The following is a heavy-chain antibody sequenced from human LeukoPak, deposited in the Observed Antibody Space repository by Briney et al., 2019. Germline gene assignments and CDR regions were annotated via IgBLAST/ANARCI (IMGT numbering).Heavy chain of an antibody. J-gene: IGHJ4*02. D-gene: IGHD3-16*01. CDR3: ARDNKYHYTFGGVDY. CDR2: IYTGGTT. CDR1: GFTVSSRNY. Sequence: GVSLRLSCAASGFTVSSRNYMSWVRQAPGKGLEWVSLIYTGGTTYYADSVKGRFTISRDHSKNTLYLQMNSLRAEDTAVYYCARDNKYHYTFGGVDYWGQGTLVTVSS. V-gene: IGHV3-66*01.